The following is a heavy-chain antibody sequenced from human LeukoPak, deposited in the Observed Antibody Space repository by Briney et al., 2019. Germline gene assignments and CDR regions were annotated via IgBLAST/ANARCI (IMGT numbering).Heavy chain of an antibody. V-gene: IGHV4-59*01. CDR1: GGSISSYY. CDR3: ARVSYGDGPDY. Sequence: PSETLSLTCTVSGGSISSYYWSWIRQPPGKGLEWIGYIYYSGSTNYNPSLKSRVTISVDTSKNQFSLKLSSVTAADTAVYYCARVSYGDGPDYWGQGTLVTVSS. CDR2: IYYSGST. D-gene: IGHD4-17*01. J-gene: IGHJ4*02.